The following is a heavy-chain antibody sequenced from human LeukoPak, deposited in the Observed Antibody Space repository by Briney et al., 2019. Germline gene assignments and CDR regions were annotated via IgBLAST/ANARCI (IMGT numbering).Heavy chain of an antibody. CDR1: GGSISSSDYH. CDR2: IYYTGTT. Sequence: SQTLSLTCTVSGGSISSSDYHWGWIRQPPGKGLEWVGSIYYTGTTHYNPSLKSRLTISLDTHQNQFSLNLSSVTAADTAVYYCARQEIGLRSFDPWGQGTLVTVSS. J-gene: IGHJ5*02. V-gene: IGHV4-39*01. CDR3: ARQEIGLRSFDP. D-gene: IGHD3/OR15-3a*01.